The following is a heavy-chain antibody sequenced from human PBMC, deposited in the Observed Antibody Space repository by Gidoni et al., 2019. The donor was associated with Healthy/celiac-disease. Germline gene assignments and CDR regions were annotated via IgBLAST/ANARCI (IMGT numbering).Heavy chain of an antibody. V-gene: IGHV4-4*07. J-gene: IGHJ5*02. CDR1: GGSISSYY. D-gene: IGHD1-26*01. Sequence: QVQLQESGPGLVKPSETLSLTCTVSGGSISSYYWSWIRQPAGKGLEWIGRIYNSGSTNYNPSLKSRVTMSVDTSKNQFSLMLSSVTAADTAVYYCARSLSGSPPPWFDPWGQGTLVTVSS. CDR2: IYNSGST. CDR3: ARSLSGSPPPWFDP.